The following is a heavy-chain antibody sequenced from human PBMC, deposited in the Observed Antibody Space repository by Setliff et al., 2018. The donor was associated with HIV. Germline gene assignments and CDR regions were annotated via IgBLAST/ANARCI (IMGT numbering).Heavy chain of an antibody. J-gene: IGHJ1*01. D-gene: IGHD3-22*01. CDR2: INPSVGNT. Sequence: ASVKVSCKASGYPFTDYYMHWVRQAPGQGLEWMGIINPSVGNTDYVQQFQTRVTMTRNTSTSTVYMEVSSLRSEDTAVYYCARDGEGGYFQQWGQGTLVTVSS. CDR1: GYPFTDYY. V-gene: IGHV1-46*01. CDR3: ARDGEGGYFQQ.